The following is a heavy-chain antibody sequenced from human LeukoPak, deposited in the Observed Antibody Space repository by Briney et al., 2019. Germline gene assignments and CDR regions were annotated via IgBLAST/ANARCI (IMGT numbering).Heavy chain of an antibody. CDR1: GGSISSYY. Sequence: SETLSLTCTVSGGSISSYYWSWIRQPPGKGLEWIGYIYYSGSTNYNPSLKSRVTISVDTSKNQFSLKLSSVTAADTAVYYCARGVHQNLVVVVAATALFDYWGQGTLVTVSS. D-gene: IGHD2-15*01. J-gene: IGHJ4*02. CDR2: IYYSGST. CDR3: ARGVHQNLVVVVAATALFDY. V-gene: IGHV4-59*01.